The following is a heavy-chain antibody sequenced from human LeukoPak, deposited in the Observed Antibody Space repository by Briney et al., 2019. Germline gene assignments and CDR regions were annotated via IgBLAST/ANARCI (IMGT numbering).Heavy chain of an antibody. D-gene: IGHD2-21*01. J-gene: IGHJ4*02. V-gene: IGHV4-34*01. CDR1: GGSFSGYY. Sequence: SETLSLTCAVYGGSFSGYYWSWIRQPPGKGLEWIGEINHSGSTNYNPSLKSRVTISVDTSKNQFSLKLSSVTAADTAVYYCARGHSSTPIANWGQGTLVTVSS. CDR3: ARGHSSTPIAN. CDR2: INHSGST.